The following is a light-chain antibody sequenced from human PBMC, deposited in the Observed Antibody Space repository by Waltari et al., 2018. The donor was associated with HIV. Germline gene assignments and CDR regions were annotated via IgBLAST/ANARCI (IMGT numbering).Light chain of an antibody. CDR2: EVS. J-gene: IGLJ2*01. CDR1: SSDVGTYNI. Sequence: QSALTQPASVSGSPGQSITISCTGTSSDVGTYNIVYWYQQYPGKAPKLIIYEVSKRPSWFSIRFSGSKSGNTASLTISGLQAADEADYYCCSYATSSTFVVFGGGTKLTVL. V-gene: IGLV2-23*02. CDR3: CSYATSSTFVV.